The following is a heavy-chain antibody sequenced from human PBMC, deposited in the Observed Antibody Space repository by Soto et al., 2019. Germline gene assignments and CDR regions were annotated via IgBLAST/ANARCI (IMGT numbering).Heavy chain of an antibody. J-gene: IGHJ4*02. D-gene: IGHD3-22*01. CDR3: ARDRDYSHTDADVDY. V-gene: IGHV1-18*01. CDR2: ISGYNGYT. CDR1: GYNFNTYG. Sequence: QVQLVQSGAQVRRPGTSVRISCTTSGYNFNTYGIIWVRQAPGQGLEWMGWISGYNGYTKYAQSREERVTLSTDTSTRTASLELTNLRSGDTALYFCARDRDYSHTDADVDYWGQGTQVTVSS.